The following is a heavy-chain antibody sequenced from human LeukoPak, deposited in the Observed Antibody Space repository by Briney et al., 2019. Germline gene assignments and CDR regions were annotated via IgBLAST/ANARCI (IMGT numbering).Heavy chain of an antibody. D-gene: IGHD2-2*01. V-gene: IGHV4-34*01. CDR3: ARRLGYCSSTSCYPPYYGMDV. CDR1: GGCCSGYY. Sequence: PSENLSRNGAVDGGCCSGYYWSWIPQPQGKGLKWIGVTNHSGGTNYNPSLKSRVTISGDTCKSQFSLKLSSVTAADTAVYYCARRLGYCSSTSCYPPYYGMDVWGQGTTVTVSS. CDR2: TNHSGGT. J-gene: IGHJ6*02.